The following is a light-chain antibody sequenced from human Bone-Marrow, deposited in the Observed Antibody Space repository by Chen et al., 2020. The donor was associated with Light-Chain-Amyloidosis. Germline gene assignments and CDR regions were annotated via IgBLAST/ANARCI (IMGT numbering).Light chain of an antibody. Sequence: SYVLTQPSSVSVAPGQTATIACGGNNIGSTSVHWYQQTPGQAPLLVVYDDSDRPSGIPERWAGSNSGNTATLTISRVEAGDEADYCCQVWDRSSDRPVCGGGTKLTVL. CDR1: NIGSTS. V-gene: IGLV3-21*02. J-gene: IGLJ3*02. CDR2: DDS. CDR3: QVWDRSSDRPV.